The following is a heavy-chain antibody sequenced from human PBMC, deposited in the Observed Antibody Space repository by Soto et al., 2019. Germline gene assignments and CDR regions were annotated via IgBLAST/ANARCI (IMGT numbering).Heavy chain of an antibody. CDR2: IYPGKSKT. V-gene: IGHV5-51*01. Sequence: ESLTISCEGSGYKFATYWISWVRQMPGRGLEWMGIIYPGKSKTNYNPSLKSRVTISLDKSEKQISLKVTSLTAADTAVYYCASRDLGTSVDYWGQGTLVTVSS. J-gene: IGHJ4*02. D-gene: IGHD1-7*01. CDR3: ASRDLGTSVDY. CDR1: GYKFATYW.